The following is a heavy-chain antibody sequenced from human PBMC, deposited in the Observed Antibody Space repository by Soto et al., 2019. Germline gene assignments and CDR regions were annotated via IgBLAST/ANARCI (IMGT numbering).Heavy chain of an antibody. V-gene: IGHV4-61*08. CDR3: ARVPVDTYMIYWSDP. Sequence: SETLSLTCSVSGDSINGGDYYWTWMRQAPGKGLQWVGHVYFSGSTNYNPSLKSRVTISLDTSKNQFSLKLRSVNAGDTAVYYCARVPVDTYMIYWSDPWGQGTLVTVS. CDR2: VYFSGST. J-gene: IGHJ5*02. CDR1: GDSINGGDYY. D-gene: IGHD5-18*01.